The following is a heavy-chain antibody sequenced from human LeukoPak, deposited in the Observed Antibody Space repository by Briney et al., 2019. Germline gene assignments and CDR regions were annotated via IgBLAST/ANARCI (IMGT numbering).Heavy chain of an antibody. CDR2: ISYDGSNK. CDR1: GFSFSSYG. Sequence: PGGSLRFSCAASGFSFSSYGRHWFRRAPGKGLEWVAVISYDGSNKYYADSVKGRFTISRDNSKNTLYVQMNSLRAEDTAVYYCARDGPYYDYVWGSYRPPLGYWGQGTLVPVSS. CDR3: ARDGPYYDYVWGSYRPPLGY. J-gene: IGHJ4*02. V-gene: IGHV3-30*03. D-gene: IGHD3-16*02.